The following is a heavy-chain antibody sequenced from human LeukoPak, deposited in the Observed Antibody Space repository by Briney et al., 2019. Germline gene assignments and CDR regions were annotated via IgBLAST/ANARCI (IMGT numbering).Heavy chain of an antibody. CDR1: GFIFSGSA. CDR2: INGVSSHI. J-gene: IGHJ6*03. Sequence: NPGGSLRLSCAASGFIFSGSAMNWVRQAPGKGLEWVSSINGVSSHIYYADSVKGRFTIYRDNAKNSLYLQMNSLRADDTALYYCATKSATGGVPAAYYYYMDVWGKGTTVTVSS. V-gene: IGHV3-21*06. CDR3: ATKSATGGVPAAYYYYMDV. D-gene: IGHD2-2*01.